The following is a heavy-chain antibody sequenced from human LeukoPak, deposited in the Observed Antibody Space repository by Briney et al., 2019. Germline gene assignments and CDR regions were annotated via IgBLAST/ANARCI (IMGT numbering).Heavy chain of an antibody. Sequence: PGGSLRLSCAVPGFTVSTSYMSWVRQASGKGLEWVSVIYSGGTTYYADSVKGRFTISRDTSKNTIYLQMNSLRAEDTAVYYCAIEGGGTWGVSFNYWGQGTLVTVSS. D-gene: IGHD2-15*01. V-gene: IGHV3-66*01. J-gene: IGHJ4*02. CDR3: AIEGGGTWGVSFNY. CDR1: GFTVSTSY. CDR2: IYSGGTT.